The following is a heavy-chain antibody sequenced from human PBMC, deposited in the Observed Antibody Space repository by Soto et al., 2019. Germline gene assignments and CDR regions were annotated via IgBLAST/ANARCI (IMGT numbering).Heavy chain of an antibody. D-gene: IGHD3-22*01. V-gene: IGHV3-30*18. Sequence: QVQLVESGGGVVQPGRSLRLSCAASGFTFSSYGMHWVRQAPGKGLEWVAVISYDGSNKYYADSVKGRFTISRDNSKNPLYLQMNSLRAEDTAVYYCANRPIAMIVGVDAFDIWGQGTMVTVSS. J-gene: IGHJ3*02. CDR3: ANRPIAMIVGVDAFDI. CDR1: GFTFSSYG. CDR2: ISYDGSNK.